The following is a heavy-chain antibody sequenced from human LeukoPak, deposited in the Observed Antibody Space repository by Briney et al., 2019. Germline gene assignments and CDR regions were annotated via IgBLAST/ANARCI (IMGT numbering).Heavy chain of an antibody. V-gene: IGHV3-30*18. Sequence: SGGSLRLSCAASGFTFSSYGMHWVRQAPGKGLEWVAVITYDGSNKYYADSVKGRSTISRDNSKNTLYLQMNSLRAEDTAVYYCAKGAGGTHLFAYWGQGTLVTVSS. D-gene: IGHD3-10*01. CDR1: GFTFSSYG. J-gene: IGHJ4*02. CDR3: AKGAGGTHLFAY. CDR2: ITYDGSNK.